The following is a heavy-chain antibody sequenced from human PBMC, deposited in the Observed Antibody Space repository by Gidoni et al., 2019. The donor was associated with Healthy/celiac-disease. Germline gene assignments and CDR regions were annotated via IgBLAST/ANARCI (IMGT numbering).Heavy chain of an antibody. CDR2: INHSGST. J-gene: IGHJ4*02. CDR3: ARIHYDYIWGSYRPRAYFDY. V-gene: IGHV4-34*01. D-gene: IGHD3-16*02. Sequence: QLQLQQWGAGLLKPSETLSLTCAVYGGSFSGYYWSWIRQPPGKGLEWIGEINHSGSTNYNPALKSRVTISVDTSKNQFSLKLSSVTAADTAVYYCARIHYDYIWGSYRPRAYFDYWGQGTLVTVSS. CDR1: GGSFSGYY.